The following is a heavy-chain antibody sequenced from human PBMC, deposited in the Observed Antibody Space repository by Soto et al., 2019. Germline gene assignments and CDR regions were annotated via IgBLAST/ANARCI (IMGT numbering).Heavy chain of an antibody. Sequence: GGSLRLSCAASGFTFSSYAMSWVRQAPGKGLEWVSAISGSGGSTYYADSVKGRFTISRDNSKNTLFLQMNSLRAEDTAVYYCAKRPTYYYDSSGYYFDYWGQGTLVTVS. V-gene: IGHV3-23*01. CDR1: GFTFSSYA. CDR2: ISGSGGST. J-gene: IGHJ4*02. CDR3: AKRPTYYYDSSGYYFDY. D-gene: IGHD3-22*01.